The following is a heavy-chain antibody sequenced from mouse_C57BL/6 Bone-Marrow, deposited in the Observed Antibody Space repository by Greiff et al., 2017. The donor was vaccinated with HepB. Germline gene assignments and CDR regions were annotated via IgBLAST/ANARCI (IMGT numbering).Heavy chain of an antibody. Sequence: EVQLMESGGGLVKPGGSLKLSCAASGFTFSSYAMSWVRQTPEKRLEWVATISDGGSYTYYPDNVKGRFTISRDNAKNNLYLQMSHLKSEDTAMYYCARERGNYASFAYWGQGTLVTVSA. CDR1: GFTFSSYA. CDR3: ARERGNYASFAY. J-gene: IGHJ3*01. CDR2: ISDGGSYT. V-gene: IGHV5-4*01. D-gene: IGHD1-1*01.